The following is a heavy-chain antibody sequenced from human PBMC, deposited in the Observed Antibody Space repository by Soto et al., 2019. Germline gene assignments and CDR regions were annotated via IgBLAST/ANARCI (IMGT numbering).Heavy chain of an antibody. V-gene: IGHV3-30*04. CDR3: ARSRSGAVADSFDF. D-gene: IGHD3-10*01. CDR1: GFTFRSYA. CDR2: ISGDGSNK. Sequence: GSLRLTCAASGFTFRSYAIHWVRQAPGKGLEWVAVISGDGSNKYYVDSVKGRFTISRDNSKDTVYLQMNSLRDEDSAMFYCARSRSGAVADSFDFWGQGTLVTVLL. J-gene: IGHJ4*02.